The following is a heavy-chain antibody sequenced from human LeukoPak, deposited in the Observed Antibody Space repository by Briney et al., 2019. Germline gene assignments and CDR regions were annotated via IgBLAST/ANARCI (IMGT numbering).Heavy chain of an antibody. J-gene: IGHJ3*02. CDR1: GGSISSYY. Sequence: PSETLSLTCTVSGGSISSYYWSWIRQPPGKGLEWIGYIYYSGSTNYNPSLKSRVTISVDTSKNQCSLKLSSVTAADTAVYYCARWNFWSDYLVLNAFDIWGQGTMVTVSS. CDR2: IYYSGST. CDR3: ARWNFWSDYLVLNAFDI. D-gene: IGHD3-3*01. V-gene: IGHV4-59*01.